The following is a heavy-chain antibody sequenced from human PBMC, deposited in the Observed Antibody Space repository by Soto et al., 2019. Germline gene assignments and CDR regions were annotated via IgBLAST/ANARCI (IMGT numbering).Heavy chain of an antibody. CDR1: GYTFSTYG. Sequence: QVQLVQSGAEVKKPVASVKVSCKASGYTFSTYGISWVRQAPGQGLEWMGWINGYNGNTNYAPKLQGRITMTTDTSTTTAYMELRSLRSDDTAVYYCARMGDVPYYYYGMDVWGQGTTVTVSS. J-gene: IGHJ6*02. CDR3: ARMGDVPYYYYGMDV. D-gene: IGHD3-16*01. CDR2: INGYNGNT. V-gene: IGHV1-18*01.